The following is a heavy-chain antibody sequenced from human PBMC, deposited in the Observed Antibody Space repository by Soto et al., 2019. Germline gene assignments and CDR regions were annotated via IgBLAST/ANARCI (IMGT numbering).Heavy chain of an antibody. CDR2: ISGSGGST. CDR1: GFTFSSYA. V-gene: IGHV3-23*01. D-gene: IGHD2-2*01. CDR3: AKDLGVVVVPAALVGWFDP. Sequence: HPGGSLRLSCAASGFTFSSYAMSWVRQAPGKGLEWVSAISGSGGSTYYADSVKGRFTISRDNSKNTLYLQMNSLRAEDTAVYYCAKDLGVVVVPAALVGWFDPWGQGTLVTVSS. J-gene: IGHJ5*02.